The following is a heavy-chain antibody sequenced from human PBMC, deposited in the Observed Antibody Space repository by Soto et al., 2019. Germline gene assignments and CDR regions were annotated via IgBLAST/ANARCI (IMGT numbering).Heavy chain of an antibody. CDR2: IYPTDSNT. J-gene: IGHJ4*02. CDR1: GYSFTTNW. V-gene: IGHV5-51*01. D-gene: IGHD1-26*01. CDR3: AGVGHFASTSIDY. Sequence: GESLKISCQGSGYSFTTNWIAWVRRMPGKGLEWMGIIYPTDSNTRYSPSFQGQVTISVDKSISTAYLQWSSLKASDTAIYYCAGVGHFASTSIDYWAQGTLVTVSS.